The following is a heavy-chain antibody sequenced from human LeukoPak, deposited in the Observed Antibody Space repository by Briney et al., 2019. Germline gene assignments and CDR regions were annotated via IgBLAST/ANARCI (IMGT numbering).Heavy chain of an antibody. D-gene: IGHD3-9*01. CDR1: GGSISSSSYY. CDR3: ASYYDILTGFDY. J-gene: IGHJ4*02. V-gene: IGHV4-39*01. Sequence: PSETLSLTCTVSGGSISSSSYYWGWIRQPPGKGLEWIGSIYYSGSTYYNPSLKSRVTISVDTSKNQFSLKLSFVTAADTAVYYCASYYDILTGFDYWGQGTLVTVSS. CDR2: IYYSGST.